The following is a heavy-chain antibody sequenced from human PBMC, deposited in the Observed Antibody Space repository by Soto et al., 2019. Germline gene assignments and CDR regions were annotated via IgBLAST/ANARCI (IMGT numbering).Heavy chain of an antibody. D-gene: IGHD6-19*01. Sequence: EVQLLASGGGLVQPGGSLRLSCAASGFTFSSYAMSWVRQAPGKGLEWVSAISGSGGSTYYADSVKGRFTISRDNSKNTLYLQMNSLRAEDRAVYYCAKDPKRWLVPGGVCWGQGTLVTVSS. CDR1: GFTFSSYA. J-gene: IGHJ4*02. CDR3: AKDPKRWLVPGGVC. CDR2: ISGSGGST. V-gene: IGHV3-23*01.